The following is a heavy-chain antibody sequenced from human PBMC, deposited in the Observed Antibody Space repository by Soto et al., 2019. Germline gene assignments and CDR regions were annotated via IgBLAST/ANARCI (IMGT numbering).Heavy chain of an antibody. V-gene: IGHV3-33*01. J-gene: IGHJ4*02. CDR3: AAEIYVGGRCCQFDY. Sequence: PGGSLRLSCAASGFMFTNHGMHWVRQAPGKGLEWVAVIWSDGNKRYYADSVKGRFTVSRDTSNNTLYLQMNNLRAEDTAVYYCAAEIYVGGRCCQFDYWGQGTLVTVSS. CDR2: IWSDGNKR. D-gene: IGHD2-15*01. CDR1: GFMFTNHG.